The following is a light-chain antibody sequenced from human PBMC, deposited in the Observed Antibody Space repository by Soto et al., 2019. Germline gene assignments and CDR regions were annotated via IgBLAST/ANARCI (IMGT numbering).Light chain of an antibody. CDR3: QQYHTWPIT. Sequence: EIVMTQSPATLSVAPGERVTLSCRPSQGVSRKLAWYQHKSGQAPRLLISGASAGATGIPARFSGSGSGTEFTLTISSLQSEDCAIYYCQQYHTWPITFGGGTKVDI. CDR1: QGVSRK. J-gene: IGKJ4*01. V-gene: IGKV3-15*01. CDR2: GAS.